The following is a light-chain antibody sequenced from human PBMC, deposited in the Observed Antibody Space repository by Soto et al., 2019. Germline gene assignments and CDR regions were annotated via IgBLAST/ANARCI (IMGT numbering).Light chain of an antibody. CDR3: SSYTSSSTSVV. CDR2: DVS. Sequence: TQPASVSGSPGQSITISCTGTSSDVGGYNYVSWYQQHPGKAPKLMIYDVSNRPSGVSNRFSGSKSGNTASLTISGLQAEDEADYYCSSYTSSSTSVVFGGGTQLTVL. CDR1: SSDVGGYNY. V-gene: IGLV2-14*01. J-gene: IGLJ2*01.